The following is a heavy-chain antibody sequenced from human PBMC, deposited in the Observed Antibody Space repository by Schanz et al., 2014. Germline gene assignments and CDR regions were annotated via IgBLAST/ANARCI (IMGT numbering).Heavy chain of an antibody. V-gene: IGHV3-74*02. D-gene: IGHD3-10*01. CDR3: ARPALWFGDNCFDP. Sequence: EVQLVESGGGWVQPGGSLRLSCAASGFTFSSYCMHWVRQVPGKGLVWVSRIKSDGSSTSYADSVKGRFTISRDNAKNTLYLQMNSLRAEDTAVYYCARPALWFGDNCFDPWGQGTLVTVSS. CDR2: IKSDGSST. CDR1: GFTFSSYC. J-gene: IGHJ5*02.